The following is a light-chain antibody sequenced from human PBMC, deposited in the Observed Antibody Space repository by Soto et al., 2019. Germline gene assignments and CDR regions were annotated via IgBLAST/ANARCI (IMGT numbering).Light chain of an antibody. J-gene: IGKJ4*01. CDR1: QGIRND. V-gene: IGKV1-6*01. CDR3: LQDYNFPLT. Sequence: AIQMTQYPSSLSASVGDRVTITCRAIQGIRNDLGWYQQKPGKAPKLLIYAAFTLQSGVPSRFSGSGFGTNFTLTISSLQPEDFATYYCLQDYNFPLTFGGGTEVELK. CDR2: AAF.